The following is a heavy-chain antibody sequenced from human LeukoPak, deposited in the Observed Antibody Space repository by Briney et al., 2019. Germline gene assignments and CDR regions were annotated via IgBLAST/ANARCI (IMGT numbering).Heavy chain of an antibody. Sequence: SVKVSCKASGGTFSSYAISWVRRAPGQGLEWMGGIIPIFGTANYAQKFQGRVTMTRDTSTSTVYMELSSLRSEDTAVYYCARDIALFSGSYSENFDYWGQGTLVTVSS. CDR1: GGTFSSYA. V-gene: IGHV1-69*05. D-gene: IGHD1-26*01. CDR3: ARDIALFSGSYSENFDY. CDR2: IIPIFGTA. J-gene: IGHJ4*02.